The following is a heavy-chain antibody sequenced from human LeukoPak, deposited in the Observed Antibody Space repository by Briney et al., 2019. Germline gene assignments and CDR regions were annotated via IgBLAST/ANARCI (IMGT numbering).Heavy chain of an antibody. CDR2: INPNSGGT. CDR3: ASPYCSSSSCSLDDFDI. Sequence: GASVKVSCKASGYTFTGYYMHWVRQAPGQGLEWMGWINPNSGGTNYAQKFQGRVTMTRDTSISTAYMELSRLRSDDTAVYYCASPYCSSSSCSLDDFDIWGQGTMVTVSS. D-gene: IGHD2-2*01. J-gene: IGHJ3*02. V-gene: IGHV1-2*02. CDR1: GYTFTGYY.